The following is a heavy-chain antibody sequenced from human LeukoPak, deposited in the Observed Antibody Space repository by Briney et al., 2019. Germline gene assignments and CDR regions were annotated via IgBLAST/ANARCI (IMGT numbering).Heavy chain of an antibody. CDR2: IYYSGST. V-gene: IGHV4-39*01. J-gene: IGHJ4*02. CDR3: ARVSRQWLVRYFDY. Sequence: SSETLSLTCTVSGGSISSSSYSWGWIRQPPGKGLEWIGSIYYSGSTYYSPSLKSRVTISVDTSKNQFSLKLSSVTAADTAVYYCARVSRQWLVRYFDYWGQGTLVTVSS. D-gene: IGHD6-19*01. CDR1: GGSISSSSYS.